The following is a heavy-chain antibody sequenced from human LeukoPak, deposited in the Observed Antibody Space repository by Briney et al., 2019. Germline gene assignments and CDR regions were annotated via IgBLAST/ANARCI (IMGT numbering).Heavy chain of an antibody. CDR2: IYYSGST. V-gene: IGHV4-39*07. D-gene: IGHD6-19*01. CDR1: GGSISSSSYY. J-gene: IGHJ6*03. Sequence: SETLSLTCTVSGGSISSSSYYWGWIRQPPGKGLEWIGSIYYSGSTYYNPSLKSRVTISVDRPKNQFFLNVTSLTAADTAVYYCAREAGPNYYYYYMDVWGKGTTVTVSS. CDR3: AREAGPNYYYYYMDV.